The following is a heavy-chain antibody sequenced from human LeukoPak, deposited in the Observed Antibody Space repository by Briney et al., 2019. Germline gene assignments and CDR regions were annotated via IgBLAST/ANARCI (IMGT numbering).Heavy chain of an antibody. V-gene: IGHV3-30-3*01. D-gene: IGHD6-13*01. CDR2: ILHDGSNK. Sequence: PGGSLRLSCAASGFTFSSYVMHWVRQAPGKGLEWVAVILHDGSNKYYADSVKGRFTISRDNSKNTLFLQMNSLRPEDTAVYYCARDGQQLDYWGQGTLVTVSP. CDR1: GFTFSSYV. CDR3: ARDGQQLDY. J-gene: IGHJ4*02.